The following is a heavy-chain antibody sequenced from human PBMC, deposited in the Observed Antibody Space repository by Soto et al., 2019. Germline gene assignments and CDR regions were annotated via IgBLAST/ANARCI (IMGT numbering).Heavy chain of an antibody. Sequence: QVQLVQSGAEVKKPGASVKVSCKASGYTFTSYGVSWVRQAPGQGLEWMGWISGYNGNTNYAQKLQGRVTMTTDTSTSTAYIELRSLRSGDTAVYYCARAGKYYYGSGSPYYYGMDVWGQGITVTVSS. V-gene: IGHV1-18*04. D-gene: IGHD3-10*01. CDR3: ARAGKYYYGSGSPYYYGMDV. J-gene: IGHJ6*02. CDR2: ISGYNGNT. CDR1: GYTFTSYG.